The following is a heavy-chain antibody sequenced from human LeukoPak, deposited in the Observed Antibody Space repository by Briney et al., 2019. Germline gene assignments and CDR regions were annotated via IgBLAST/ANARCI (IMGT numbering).Heavy chain of an antibody. CDR3: AREGWEELGHYFDY. Sequence: GGSLRLSCAVSGFPVSSNYMTWVRQAPQKGLEWVSTIHSDGSTYYVDSVKGRFIISRDISQNTVYLEMNSLRAENAAVYYCAREGWEELGHYFDYWGQGTVVTVSS. D-gene: IGHD1-26*01. J-gene: IGHJ4*02. CDR1: GFPVSSNY. V-gene: IGHV3-53*01. CDR2: IHSDGST.